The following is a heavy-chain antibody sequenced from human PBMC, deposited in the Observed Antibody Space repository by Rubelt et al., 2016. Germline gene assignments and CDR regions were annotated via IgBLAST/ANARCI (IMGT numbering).Heavy chain of an antibody. D-gene: IGHD6-13*01. J-gene: IGHJ5*02. CDR3: ARDGMTATGGWFDP. CDR2: INPSGST. Sequence: QVQLQQWGAGLLKPSETLSLTCAVYGGSFSAYYWNWIRQPPGKGLEWIGEINPSGSTNYNSSLQSRVTISVDTSKNQLSLMLTSVTAADTAIYFCARDGMTATGGWFDPWGQGTLVTVSS. CDR1: GGSFSAYY. V-gene: IGHV4-34*01.